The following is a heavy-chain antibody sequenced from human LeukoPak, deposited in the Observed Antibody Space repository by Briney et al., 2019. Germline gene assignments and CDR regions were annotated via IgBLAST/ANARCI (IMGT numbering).Heavy chain of an antibody. CDR2: IYYSGST. J-gene: IGHJ5*02. D-gene: IGHD3-3*01. CDR3: ARGAPRYDFWSGYFNWFDP. CDR1: GGSISSSSYY. V-gene: IGHV4-39*07. Sequence: SETLSLTCTVPGGSISSSSYYWGWIRQPPGKGLEWIGSIYYSGSTYYNPSLKSRVTISVDTSKNQFSLKLSSVTAADTAVYYCARGAPRYDFWSGYFNWFDPWGQGTLVTVSS.